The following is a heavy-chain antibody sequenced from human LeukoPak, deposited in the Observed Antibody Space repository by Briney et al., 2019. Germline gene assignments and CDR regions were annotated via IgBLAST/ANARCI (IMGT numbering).Heavy chain of an antibody. CDR2: INSDGSST. V-gene: IGHV3-74*01. J-gene: IGHJ4*02. Sequence: PGGSLRLSCAASGFTFSSYWMHWVRQAPGKGLVWVSRINSDGSSTSYADSVKGRFTTSRDNAKNTLYLQMNSLRAEDTAVYYCARGEGYSYGPYYFDYWGQGTLVTDSS. D-gene: IGHD5-18*01. CDR3: ARGEGYSYGPYYFDY. CDR1: GFTFSSYW.